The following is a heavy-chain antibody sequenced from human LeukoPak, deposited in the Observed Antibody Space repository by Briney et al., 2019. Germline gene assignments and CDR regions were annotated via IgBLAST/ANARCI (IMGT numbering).Heavy chain of an antibody. Sequence: RGSLRLSCAASGFTFSSYSMNWVRQAPGKWLEWVSSISSISSYIYYADSVKGRFTISRDNAKNSLYLQMNSLRAEDTAVYYCARGALAAAGTWFDPWGQGTLVTVSS. CDR3: ARGALAAAGTWFDP. CDR1: GFTFSSYS. J-gene: IGHJ5*02. V-gene: IGHV3-21*01. CDR2: ISSISSYI. D-gene: IGHD6-13*01.